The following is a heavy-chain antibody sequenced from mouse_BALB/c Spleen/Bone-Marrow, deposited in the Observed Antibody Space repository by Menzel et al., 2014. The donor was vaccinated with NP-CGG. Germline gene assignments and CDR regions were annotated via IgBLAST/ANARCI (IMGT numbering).Heavy chain of an antibody. J-gene: IGHJ4*01. CDR3: ARDHYGYYTMDY. CDR1: GFTFSSYA. D-gene: IGHD1-2*01. CDR2: ISSGGSYT. Sequence: EVHLVESGGGLVKPGGSLKLSCAASGFTFSSYAMSWVRQSPEKRLEWVAEISSGGSYTYYPDTVTGRFTISRDNAKNTLYLEMSSLRSEGTAMYYCARDHYGYYTMDYWGQGTSVTVSS. V-gene: IGHV5-9-4*01.